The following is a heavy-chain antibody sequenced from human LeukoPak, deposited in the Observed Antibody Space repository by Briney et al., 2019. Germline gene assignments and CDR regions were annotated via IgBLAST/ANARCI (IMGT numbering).Heavy chain of an antibody. D-gene: IGHD1-26*01. J-gene: IGHJ6*03. CDR1: GYTFTNYG. CDR2: ICAYNGNT. CDR3: ARGGSGSRFSYMDV. V-gene: IGHV1-18*01. Sequence: ASVKVSCKASGYTFTNYGISWVRQAPGQGLEWMGWICAYNGNTNYAQKVQGRVTMTTDTSTSTAYMELRSLRSDDTAVYYCARGGSGSRFSYMDVWGKGTTVTISS.